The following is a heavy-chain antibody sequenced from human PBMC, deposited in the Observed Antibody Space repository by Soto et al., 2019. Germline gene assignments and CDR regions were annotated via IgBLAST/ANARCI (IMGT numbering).Heavy chain of an antibody. CDR2: ISGSGGST. CDR3: AGDPYYYASDY. D-gene: IGHD3-10*01. Sequence: EVQLLESGGGLVQPGGSLRLSCAASGFTFSSYAMSWVRQAPGKGLEWVSAISGSGGSTYYAHSVKGRFTVSRDNAKNSVYLQMNSLRAEDTAVYFCAGDPYYYASDYWGQGTLVTVTS. J-gene: IGHJ4*02. V-gene: IGHV3-23*01. CDR1: GFTFSSYA.